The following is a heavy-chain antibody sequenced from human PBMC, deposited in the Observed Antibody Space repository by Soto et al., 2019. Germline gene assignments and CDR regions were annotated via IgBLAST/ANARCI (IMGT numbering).Heavy chain of an antibody. D-gene: IGHD3-22*01. CDR3: AGGEASGSGWAIIVY. V-gene: IGHV1-69*12. Sequence: QVQLVQSGAEVKKPGSSVKVSCKASGGTFSSYAISWVRQAPGQGLEWMGGIIPIFGTANYAQKFQGRVTITGDESKSTAYIEVSRPRSEGTAVDYGAGGEASGSGWAIIVYRGQGTLVTVSS. CDR1: GGTFSSYA. J-gene: IGHJ4*02. CDR2: IIPIFGTA.